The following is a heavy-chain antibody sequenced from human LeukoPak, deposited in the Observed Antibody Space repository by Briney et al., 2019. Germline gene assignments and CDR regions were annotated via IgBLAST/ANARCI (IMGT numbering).Heavy chain of an antibody. V-gene: IGHV1-18*01. Sequence: ASVKVSCKASGYTFTSYGISWVRQAPGQGLERMGWISAYNGNTNYAQKLQGRVTMTTDTSTSTAYMELRSLRSDDTAVYYCARDLKRLTSGWITAAAGDYWGQGTLVTVSS. D-gene: IGHD6-19*01. CDR3: ARDLKRLTSGWITAAAGDY. CDR2: ISAYNGNT. CDR1: GYTFTSYG. J-gene: IGHJ4*02.